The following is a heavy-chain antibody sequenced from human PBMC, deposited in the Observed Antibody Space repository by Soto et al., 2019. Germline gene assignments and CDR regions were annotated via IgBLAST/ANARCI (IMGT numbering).Heavy chain of an antibody. CDR3: ARSSGWDVDY. CDR1: GDSVSSNSAV. V-gene: IGHV6-1*01. J-gene: IGHJ4*02. CDR2: TYYRSKWFN. Sequence: SQTLSLTCAIFGDSVSSNSAVWNWIRQSPSRGLEWLGRTYYRSKWFNDYAISVKSRISINPDTSKNQLSLQLNSVTPEDTAVYYCARSSGWDVDYWGQGTLVTV. D-gene: IGHD6-19*01.